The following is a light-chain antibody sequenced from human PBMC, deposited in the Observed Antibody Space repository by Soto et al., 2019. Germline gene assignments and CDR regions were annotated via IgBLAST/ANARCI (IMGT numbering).Light chain of an antibody. CDR1: QSISSW. CDR3: QQYYSYPLT. V-gene: IGKV1-5*03. CDR2: KAS. Sequence: DTQMTQSPSTLSASVGDRVTITCRASQSISSWLAWYQQKPGKAPKLLIYKASTLQSGFPSRFSGRGSGTEFTLTISSLQPDDFATYYCQQYYSYPLTFGGGTKVEIK. J-gene: IGKJ4*01.